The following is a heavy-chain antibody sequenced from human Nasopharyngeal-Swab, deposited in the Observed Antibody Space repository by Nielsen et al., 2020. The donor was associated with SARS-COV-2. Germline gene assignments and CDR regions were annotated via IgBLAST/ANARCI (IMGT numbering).Heavy chain of an antibody. CDR1: GGTFSSYA. D-gene: IGHD2-15*01. V-gene: IGHV1-69*04. CDR2: IIPILGIS. CDR3: ARSHCSGGSCYVTGYYYGMDV. J-gene: IGHJ6*02. Sequence: SVKVSCKASGGTFSSYAISWVRQAPGQGLEWMGRIIPILGISNYAQKFQGRVTITADKSTSTAYMELSSLRSEDTAVYYCARSHCSGGSCYVTGYYYGMDVWGQGTTVTVSS.